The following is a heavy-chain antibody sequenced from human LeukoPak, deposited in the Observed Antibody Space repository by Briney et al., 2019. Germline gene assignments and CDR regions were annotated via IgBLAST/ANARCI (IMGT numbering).Heavy chain of an antibody. CDR1: GFTFDDFA. V-gene: IGHV3-43*02. J-gene: IGHJ4*02. D-gene: IGHD6-13*01. Sequence: PGGSLRLSCAASGFTFDDFAMHWVRQAPAKGLEWVSLISGEGGSTYYADSVKGRFTISRDNSKNSLYLQMNTLRSEDTALYYCAKGRRYSSSWYDYWGQGTLVTVSS. CDR2: ISGEGGST. CDR3: AKGRRYSSSWYDY.